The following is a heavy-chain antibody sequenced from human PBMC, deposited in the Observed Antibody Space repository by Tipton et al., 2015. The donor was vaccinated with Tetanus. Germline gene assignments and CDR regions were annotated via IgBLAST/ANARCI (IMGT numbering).Heavy chain of an antibody. V-gene: IGHV4-61*08. CDR2: ISPSGRT. D-gene: IGHD5-18*01. J-gene: IGHJ4*02. CDR1: GGSISSGDHQ. CDR3: VRGRGLGAYSFGFEY. Sequence: TLSLTCTVSGGSISSGDHQWNWIRQPPGKGLEWLAYISPSGRTNSNYSLKSRITISQDKSKNQFSLKLTSVTAADTAVYYCVRGRGLGAYSFGFEYWGRGTHVSVSS.